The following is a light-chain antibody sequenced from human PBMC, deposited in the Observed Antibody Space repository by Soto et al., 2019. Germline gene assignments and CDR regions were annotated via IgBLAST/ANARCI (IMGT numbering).Light chain of an antibody. CDR3: GSYTSSDTMI. CDR1: SSDIGRYNY. Sequence: QSALTQPDSVSGSPGQSITISCTGTSSDIGRYNYVSWYQHSPGKAPKLIIYDVSDRPSGVSNRFSGSKSGTTASLTISGLQAEDEADYYCGSYTSSDTMIFGGGTKLTVL. J-gene: IGLJ2*01. CDR2: DVS. V-gene: IGLV2-14*03.